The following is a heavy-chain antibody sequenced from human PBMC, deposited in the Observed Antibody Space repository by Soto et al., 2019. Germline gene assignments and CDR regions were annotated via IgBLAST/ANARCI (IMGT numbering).Heavy chain of an antibody. V-gene: IGHV1-24*01. J-gene: IGHJ5*02. Sequence: ASVKVSCKVSGYTLNELSMHWARQAPGKGLEWMGGFDPEDGETIYAQEFQGRVTMTEDTSTDTAYMELSSLRSEDTAVYYCATDVPYYYDSSGYYWLVPWGQGTLVTVSS. CDR2: FDPEDGET. D-gene: IGHD3-22*01. CDR1: GYTLNELS. CDR3: ATDVPYYYDSSGYYWLVP.